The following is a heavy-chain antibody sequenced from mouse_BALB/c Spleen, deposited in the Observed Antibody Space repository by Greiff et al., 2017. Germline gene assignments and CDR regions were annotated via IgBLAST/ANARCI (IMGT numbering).Heavy chain of an antibody. CDR1: GYTFTSYY. Sequence: VQLQQSGPELVKPGASVKMSCKASGYTFTSYYIHWVKQRPGQGLEWIGWIYPGDGSTKYNEKFKGKTTLTADKSSSTAYMLLSSLTSEDSAIYFCARTGIYYDYDAYAMDYWGQGTSVTVSS. J-gene: IGHJ4*01. CDR2: IYPGDGST. D-gene: IGHD2-4*01. CDR3: ARTGIYYDYDAYAMDY. V-gene: IGHV1S56*01.